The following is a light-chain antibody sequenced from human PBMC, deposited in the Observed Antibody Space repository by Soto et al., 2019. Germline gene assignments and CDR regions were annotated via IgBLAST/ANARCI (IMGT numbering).Light chain of an antibody. J-gene: IGLJ1*01. CDR2: EGS. Sequence: QSVLTQPASGSGSPGRSITISCTGSSSDVGPYNLVSWYQQHPGKAPKLLIYEGSKRPSGVFNRFSASKSGNTASLTISRLQAEDEGDYYSCSYAGGTTFYVFGTGTKVTVL. CDR3: CSYAGGTTFYV. CDR1: SSDVGPYNL. V-gene: IGLV2-23*03.